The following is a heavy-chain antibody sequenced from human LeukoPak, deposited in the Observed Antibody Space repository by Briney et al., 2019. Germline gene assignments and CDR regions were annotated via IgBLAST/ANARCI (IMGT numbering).Heavy chain of an antibody. D-gene: IGHD6-13*01. CDR3: ATGGSWYIC. CDR1: GFTFSTYW. CDR2: LKEDGSEK. Sequence: GGSLRLSCAASGFTFSTYWMRWVRQAPGKGREWVASLKEDGSEKYYLDSVKGRFTISRDNARNSLYLQVNSLRAEDTAVYYCATGGSWYICWGQGTLVTVSS. V-gene: IGHV3-7*01. J-gene: IGHJ4*02.